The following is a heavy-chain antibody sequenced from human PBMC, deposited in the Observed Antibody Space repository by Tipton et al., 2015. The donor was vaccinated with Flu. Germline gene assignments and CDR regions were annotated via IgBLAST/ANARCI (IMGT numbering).Heavy chain of an antibody. CDR2: VSASGSV. V-gene: IGHV4-4*08. J-gene: IGHJ4*02. CDR3: AAEASGGSYFAY. D-gene: IGHD2-15*01. CDR1: GGSVSGNS. Sequence: TLSLTCTVTGGSVSGNSWIRQSPGKGLEWLAYVSASGSVRYNPPHTSRTSIVAGTPSGRFTLRLASVTEADTAVYYCAAEASGGSYFAYWGQGILVTVSS.